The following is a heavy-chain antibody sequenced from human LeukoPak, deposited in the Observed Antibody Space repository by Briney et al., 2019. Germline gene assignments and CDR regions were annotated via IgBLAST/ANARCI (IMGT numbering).Heavy chain of an antibody. V-gene: IGHV7-4-1*02. CDR3: TRGRDTTGYFVY. CDR2: IDTNTGNP. D-gene: IGHD3-22*01. J-gene: IGHJ4*02. CDR1: GYTFTNYT. Sequence: ASVKVSCKASGYTFTNYTINWVRLAPGRGLGWMGWIDTNTGNPTYAQGFAGRFVFSLDTSVTTTYLQISSLRAEDTAVYYCTRGRDTTGYFVYWGQGTLVTVSS.